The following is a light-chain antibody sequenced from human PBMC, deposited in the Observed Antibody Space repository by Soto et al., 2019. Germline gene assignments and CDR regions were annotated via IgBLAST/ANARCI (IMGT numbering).Light chain of an antibody. CDR2: DAS. V-gene: IGKV3-20*01. J-gene: IGKJ5*01. CDR3: HQYAWSPLT. Sequence: EIVLTQSPGTLSLSPGERATLSCRASQSVPSSYLAWYQQRPGQAPRLLIYDASRRATGIPDRFSGSESGKDFTLTSSSLEPEDFAVYYCHQYAWSPLTFGQGTRLEIK. CDR1: QSVPSSY.